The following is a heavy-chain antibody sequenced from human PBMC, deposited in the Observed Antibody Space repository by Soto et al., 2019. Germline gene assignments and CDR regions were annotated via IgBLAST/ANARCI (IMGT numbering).Heavy chain of an antibody. CDR2: INPNSGGT. D-gene: IGHD1-1*01. J-gene: IGHJ6*02. Sequence: ASVKVSCKASGYTFTGYYMHWVRQAPGQGLEWMGWINPNSGGTNYAQKFQGWVTMTRDTSISTAYMELSRLRSGDTAVYYCARDGRATGTPNYYYYYGMDVWGQGTTVTVSS. CDR1: GYTFTGYY. CDR3: ARDGRATGTPNYYYYYGMDV. V-gene: IGHV1-2*04.